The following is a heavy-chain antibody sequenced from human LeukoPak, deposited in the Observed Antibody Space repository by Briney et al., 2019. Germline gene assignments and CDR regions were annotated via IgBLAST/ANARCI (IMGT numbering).Heavy chain of an antibody. CDR3: ARGWRGGLSGSLGGLFASYHTYYYMDV. V-gene: IGHV1-46*01. J-gene: IGHJ6*03. D-gene: IGHD3-16*01. Sequence: ASVTVSFTASGYTFTMYYIHWVRQAPGQGLEWMGMINPNDGATTYTQRFQGRVTMTRDMSTTTVYMDLRSLRSEATAVYFCARGWRGGLSGSLGGLFASYHTYYYMDVWGRGTTVTVSS. CDR1: GYTFTMYY. CDR2: INPNDGAT.